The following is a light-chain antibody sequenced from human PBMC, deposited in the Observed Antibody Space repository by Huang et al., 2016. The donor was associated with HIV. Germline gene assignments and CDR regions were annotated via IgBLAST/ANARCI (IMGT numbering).Light chain of an antibody. CDR2: VSS. Sequence: DIQMTQSPSSLSASVADRVTITCRTSQSIGSHLNWYQQRPGKAPTLLIYVSSTLQSGVPSRFSGSGSGTDFTLTVSSLQPEDFATYYCQHSYTTLGYTFGPGTKLEI. CDR3: QHSYTTLGYT. J-gene: IGKJ2*01. CDR1: QSIGSH. V-gene: IGKV1-39*01.